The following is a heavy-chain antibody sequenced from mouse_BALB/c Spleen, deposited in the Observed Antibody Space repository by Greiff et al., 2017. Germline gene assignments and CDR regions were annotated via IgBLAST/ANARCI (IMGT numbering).Heavy chain of an antibody. V-gene: IGHV5-4*02. Sequence: EVKLMESGGGLVKPGGSLKLSCAASGFTFSDYYMYWVRQTPEKRLEWVATISDGGSYTYYPDSVKGRFTISRDNAKNNLYLQMSSLKSEDTAMYYCARDRWFAYWGQGTLVTVSA. CDR2: ISDGGSYT. J-gene: IGHJ3*01. CDR3: ARDRWFAY. CDR1: GFTFSDYY.